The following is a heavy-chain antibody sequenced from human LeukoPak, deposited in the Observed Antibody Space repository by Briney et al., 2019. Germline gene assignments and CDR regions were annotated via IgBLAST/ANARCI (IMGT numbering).Heavy chain of an antibody. D-gene: IGHD3-22*01. CDR2: INTNTGNP. CDR3: ARDTGLDYYYDSSGYPPLGY. J-gene: IGHJ4*02. V-gene: IGHV7-4-1*02. CDR1: GYTFTSYA. Sequence: ASVKVSCKASGYTFTSYAMNWVRQAPGQGLEWMGWINTNTGNPTYAQGFTGRFVFSLDTSVSTAYLQISSLKAEDTAVYYCARDTGLDYYYDSSGYPPLGYWGQGTLVTVSS.